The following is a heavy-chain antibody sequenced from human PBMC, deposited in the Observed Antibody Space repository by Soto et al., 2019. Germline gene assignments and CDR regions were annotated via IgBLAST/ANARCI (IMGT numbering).Heavy chain of an antibody. Sequence: QVQLVQSGAEVKKPGSSVKVSCKASGGTLSRSAISWVRQAPGQGLEWMGGIIPIFGPAIYAQKFRGRVSIMADESTRTAYIEMSSLRSDDTAVYYCGTGSSWTKVESWGQGTLVTVSS. CDR3: GTGSSWTKVES. CDR1: GGTLSRSA. J-gene: IGHJ4*02. D-gene: IGHD6-13*01. CDR2: IIPIFGPA. V-gene: IGHV1-69*01.